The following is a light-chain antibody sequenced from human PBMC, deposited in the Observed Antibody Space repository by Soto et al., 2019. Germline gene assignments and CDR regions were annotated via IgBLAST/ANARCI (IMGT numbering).Light chain of an antibody. CDR2: DVS. V-gene: IGKV3-15*01. CDR1: QSVSSN. J-gene: IGKJ1*01. Sequence: EIVMTQSPATLSVSPGERATLTCRASQSVSSNLAWYQQKPGQAPRLLIHDVSTRVTGTPARFSGSGSETEFTLTISSLQSEDSAVYYCQQYNNWRTFGQGTKVEIK. CDR3: QQYNNWRT.